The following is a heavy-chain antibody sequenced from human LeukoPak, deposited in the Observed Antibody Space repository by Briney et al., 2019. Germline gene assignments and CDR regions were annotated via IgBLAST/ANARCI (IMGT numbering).Heavy chain of an antibody. Sequence: GGSLRLSCAASGFTFDDYAMHWVRQAPGKGLEWVSGISWNSGSIGYADSVKGRFTISRDNAKNSLYLQMNSLRAEDTAVYYCARAYDYYDSSGTLDAFDIWGQGTMVTVSS. CDR3: ARAYDYYDSSGTLDAFDI. CDR1: GFTFDDYA. D-gene: IGHD3-22*01. CDR2: ISWNSGSI. V-gene: IGHV3-9*01. J-gene: IGHJ3*02.